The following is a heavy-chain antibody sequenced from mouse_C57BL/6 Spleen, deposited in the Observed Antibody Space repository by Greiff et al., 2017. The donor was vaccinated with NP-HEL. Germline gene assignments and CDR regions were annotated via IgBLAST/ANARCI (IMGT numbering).Heavy chain of an antibody. CDR3: ARRGNYEAMDY. J-gene: IGHJ4*01. D-gene: IGHD2-1*01. V-gene: IGHV5-12*01. CDR2: ISNGGGST. Sequence: EVQGVESGGGLVQPGGSLKLSCAASGFTFSDYYMYWVRQTPEKRLEWVAYISNGGGSTYYPDTVKGRFTISRDNAKNTLYLQMSRLKSEDTAMYYCARRGNYEAMDYWGQGTPVTVSS. CDR1: GFTFSDYY.